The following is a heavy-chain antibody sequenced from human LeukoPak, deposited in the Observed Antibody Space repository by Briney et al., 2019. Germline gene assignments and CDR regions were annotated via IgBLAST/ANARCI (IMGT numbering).Heavy chain of an antibody. V-gene: IGHV4-4*08. D-gene: IGHD5-18*01. CDR3: ASAWIQLWSFDY. CDR1: GGSFSGYY. CDR2: IYTSGST. J-gene: IGHJ4*02. Sequence: SETLSLTCAVYGGSFSGYYWSWIRQPPGKGLEWIGRIYTSGSTNYNPSLKSRVTISVDTSKNQFSLKLSSVTAADTAVYYCASAWIQLWSFDYWGQGTLVTVSS.